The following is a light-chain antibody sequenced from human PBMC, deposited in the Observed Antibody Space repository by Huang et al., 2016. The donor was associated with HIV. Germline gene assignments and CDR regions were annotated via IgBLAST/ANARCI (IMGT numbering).Light chain of an antibody. Sequence: IQLTQSQSPLSASVGDRVTITCRASQDINSYLAWYQQKPGKAPKLLLYAASTLESGGPSRFSGSGSGTDFTLTINNLQPEDFATYYCLQLNTYPGTFGPGTNVDV. J-gene: IGKJ3*01. CDR2: AAS. V-gene: IGKV1-9*01. CDR3: LQLNTYPGT. CDR1: QDINSY.